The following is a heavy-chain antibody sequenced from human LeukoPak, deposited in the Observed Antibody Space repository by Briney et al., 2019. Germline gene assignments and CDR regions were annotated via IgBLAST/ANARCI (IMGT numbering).Heavy chain of an antibody. CDR3: ARVGAPISGSAFDI. J-gene: IGHJ3*02. V-gene: IGHV4-59*01. D-gene: IGHD3-3*01. CDR2: IYYSGST. CDR1: AGSISNYY. Sequence: SETLSLTCTVSAGSISNYYWSWIRQPPGKGLEWIGYIYYSGSTSYSPSLKSRVTISVDTSKNQFSLKLSSVTAADTAVYYCARVGAPISGSAFDIWGQGTMVTVSS.